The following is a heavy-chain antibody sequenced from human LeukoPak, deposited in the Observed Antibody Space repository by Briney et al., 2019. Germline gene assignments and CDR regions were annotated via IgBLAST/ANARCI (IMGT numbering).Heavy chain of an antibody. CDR2: INHSGST. V-gene: IGHV4-34*01. Sequence: PSETLSLTCAVYGGSFSGYYWSWIRQPPGKGLEWIGEINHSGSTNYNPSLKSRVTISVDTSKNQFSLKLSSVTAADTAVYYCARSLGYLTPAAGYWGQGTLVTVSS. J-gene: IGHJ4*02. D-gene: IGHD3-22*01. CDR3: ARSLGYLTPAAGY. CDR1: GGSFSGYY.